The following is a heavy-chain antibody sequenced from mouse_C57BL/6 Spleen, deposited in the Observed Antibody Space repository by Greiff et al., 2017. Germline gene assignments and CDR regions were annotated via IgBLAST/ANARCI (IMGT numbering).Heavy chain of an antibody. Sequence: EVKGVESGGGLVKPGGSLKLSCAASGFTFSDYGMHWVRQAPEKGLEWVAYISSGSSTFYSADTVKGRFTISRDNAKNTLCLQMTSQRADDEAIYYCARPRYGNLYAMDYWGQGTSVTVSS. V-gene: IGHV5-17*01. D-gene: IGHD2-1*01. CDR2: ISSGSSTF. J-gene: IGHJ4*01. CDR3: ARPRYGNLYAMDY. CDR1: GFTFSDYG.